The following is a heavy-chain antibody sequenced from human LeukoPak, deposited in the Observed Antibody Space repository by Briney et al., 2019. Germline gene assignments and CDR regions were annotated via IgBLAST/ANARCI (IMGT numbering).Heavy chain of an antibody. CDR1: GFTFASYG. CDR2: ITTNGGRT. CDR3: AIMHGYYNGTGYWVQ. V-gene: IGHV3-23*01. Sequence: GGSLRLSCAASGFTFASYGMSWVRQAPGKGLEWVSFITTNGGRTSYADSVEGRFTISRDNPRNTLYMQMNSLRDEDTAVYYCAIMHGYYNGTGYWVQWGQGTLVTVSS. D-gene: IGHD3-9*01. J-gene: IGHJ1*01.